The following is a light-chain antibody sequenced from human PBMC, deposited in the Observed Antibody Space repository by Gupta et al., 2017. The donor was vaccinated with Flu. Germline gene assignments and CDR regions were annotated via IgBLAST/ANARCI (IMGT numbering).Light chain of an antibody. V-gene: IGLV3-21*03. Sequence: SHVMIQPPPVSVAQGKTARITCGGDRIGSKSVHWYPQKPGQAPILFVHDDSGRNSGIPERFSGTNYGTTATMSISRVEAGDEADYYCHVWDSSSDNVVLGGGTKLTVL. CDR3: HVWDSSSDNVV. CDR2: DDS. CDR1: RIGSKS. J-gene: IGLJ2*01.